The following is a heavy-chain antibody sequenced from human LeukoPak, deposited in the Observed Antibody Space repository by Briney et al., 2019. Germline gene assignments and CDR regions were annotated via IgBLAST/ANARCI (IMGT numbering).Heavy chain of an antibody. J-gene: IGHJ4*02. CDR2: IRGSGGNT. Sequence: GGSLRLSCAASGFTFSSYAMSWVRQAPGKGLDWVSAIRGSGGNTYYADSVKGRFTISRDNSKNTLYLQMNSLRAEDTAVFYCAKVIDYYDTSLFDYWGQGTLVTVSS. D-gene: IGHD3-22*01. V-gene: IGHV3-23*01. CDR1: GFTFSSYA. CDR3: AKVIDYYDTSLFDY.